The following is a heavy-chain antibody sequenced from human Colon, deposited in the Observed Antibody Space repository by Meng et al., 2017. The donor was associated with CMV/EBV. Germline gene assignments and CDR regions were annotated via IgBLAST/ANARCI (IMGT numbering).Heavy chain of an antibody. Sequence: SVKVSCKTSGGTFSAHTLSWVRRAPGQGLEWMGRVFPILGITTYAQKFEGRLTFTADKSTGTAYMDLSNLTSDDTAVYYCAKDRVLTSYDAFDIWGQGTLDTVSS. CDR1: GGTFSAHT. CDR2: VFPILGIT. CDR3: AKDRVLTSYDAFDI. V-gene: IGHV1-69*04. D-gene: IGHD2-21*02. J-gene: IGHJ3*02.